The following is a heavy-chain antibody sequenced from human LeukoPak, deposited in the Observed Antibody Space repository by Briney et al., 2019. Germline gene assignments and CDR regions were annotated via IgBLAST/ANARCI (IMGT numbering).Heavy chain of an antibody. D-gene: IGHD6-13*01. Sequence: GGSLRLSCAASGSTFSSYGMHWVRQAPGKGLEWVAFIRYDGSNKYYADSVKGRFTISRDNSKNTLYLQMNSLRAEDTAVYYCAKGSLSIAAAMVQVYWGQGTLVTVSS. J-gene: IGHJ4*02. CDR2: IRYDGSNK. V-gene: IGHV3-30*02. CDR3: AKGSLSIAAAMVQVY. CDR1: GSTFSSYG.